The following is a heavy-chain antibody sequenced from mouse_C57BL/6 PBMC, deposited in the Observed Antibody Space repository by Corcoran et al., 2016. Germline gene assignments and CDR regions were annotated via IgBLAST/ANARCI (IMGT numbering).Heavy chain of an antibody. CDR1: GYPFTTYG. CDR2: INTYSGVP. J-gene: IGHJ4*01. V-gene: IGHV9-3*01. CDR3: ARVYDGYYRAMDY. Sequence: QIQLVQSGPELQKPGETVKISCKASGYPFTTYGLSWVKQAPGKGLKWMGWINTYSGVPTYADDFKGRFAFSLETSASTAYLQINNLKNEDTATYFCARVYDGYYRAMDYWGQGTAVTVSS. D-gene: IGHD2-3*01.